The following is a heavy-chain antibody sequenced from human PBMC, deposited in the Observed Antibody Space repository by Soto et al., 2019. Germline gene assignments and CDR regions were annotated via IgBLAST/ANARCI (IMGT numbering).Heavy chain of an antibody. CDR3: ANDVMGSPDY. CDR1: GFNFSTYG. V-gene: IGHV3-30*18. D-gene: IGHD2-8*01. CDR2: ISYDGGEK. J-gene: IGHJ4*02. Sequence: QVQLVESGGGVVQPGRSLRLSCAASGFNFSTYGVNWVRQAPGKGLEWVGVISYDGGEKYYADSVKGRFTISRDNSKDTLYLQMNSLRPEDTAVYYCANDVMGSPDYWGQGTLLTVSS.